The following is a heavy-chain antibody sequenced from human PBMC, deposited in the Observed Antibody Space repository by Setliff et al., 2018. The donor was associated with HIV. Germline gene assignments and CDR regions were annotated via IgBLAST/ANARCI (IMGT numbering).Heavy chain of an antibody. D-gene: IGHD2-15*01. CDR1: GFTFGSYA. CDR2: ISGSGDST. Sequence: AGGSLRLSCAASGFTFGSYAMSWVRQAPGKGLEWVSVISGSGDSTFYADSLKGRFTISRDNSKNTLYLQMNSLRAEDTAVYYCAKTLPTLYPPHDYYFAMDVWGQGTTVTVSS. CDR3: AKTLPTLYPPHDYYFAMDV. V-gene: IGHV3-23*01. J-gene: IGHJ6*02.